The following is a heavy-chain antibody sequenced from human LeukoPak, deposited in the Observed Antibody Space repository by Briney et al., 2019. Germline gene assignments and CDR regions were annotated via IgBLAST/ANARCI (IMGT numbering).Heavy chain of an antibody. V-gene: IGHV3-48*04. CDR1: EFTFSAYA. Sequence: GGSLRLSCATSEFTFSAYAMNWVRQVPGKGLEWVGYISPTGSTMFYAGSVKGRFTISRDNADNSLYLQMKSLRVEDTAMYYCVRGGWRIIETGGDSWGQGTLVTVSS. J-gene: IGHJ4*02. CDR2: ISPTGSTM. D-gene: IGHD2-15*01. CDR3: VRGGWRIIETGGDS.